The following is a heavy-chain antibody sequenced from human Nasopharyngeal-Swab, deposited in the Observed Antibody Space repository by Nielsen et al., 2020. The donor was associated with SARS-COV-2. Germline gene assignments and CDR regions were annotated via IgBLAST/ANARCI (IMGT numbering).Heavy chain of an antibody. CDR3: ASSGTGALFDY. J-gene: IGHJ4*02. D-gene: IGHD1-1*01. CDR1: GFTFSSYS. CDR2: ISSSSSYI. V-gene: IGHV3-21*01. Sequence: GGSLRLSCAASGFTFSSYSMNWVRQAPGKGLEWVSSISSSSSYIYYADSVKGRFTISRDNAKNSLYLQMNSLRAEDTAVCYCASSGTGALFDYWGQGTLVTVSS.